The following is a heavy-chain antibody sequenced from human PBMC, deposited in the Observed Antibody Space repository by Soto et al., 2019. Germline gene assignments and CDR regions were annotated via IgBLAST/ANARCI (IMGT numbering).Heavy chain of an antibody. CDR3: SPERIVGATGVVY. D-gene: IGHD1-26*01. V-gene: IGHV3-49*03. J-gene: IGHJ4*02. Sequence: GGSLRLSCTASGFTLGDYAMSWFRQAPGKGLEWVGFIRSKAYGGTTEYAASVKGRFTISRDDSKSIAYLQMNSLKTEDTAVYYCSPERIVGATGVVYLGQGTLVTVSS. CDR1: GFTLGDYA. CDR2: IRSKAYGGTT.